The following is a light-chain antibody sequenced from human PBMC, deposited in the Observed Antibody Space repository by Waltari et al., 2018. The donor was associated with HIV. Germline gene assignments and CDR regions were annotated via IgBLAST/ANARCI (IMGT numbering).Light chain of an antibody. Sequence: EIVMTQSPVTLSVSPGERATLPCRASQNVGNKIVWYQRRPGQSPRLIMFAKSVRATGIPTRFSGSGSGTDFALIITTPQPEDYGIYYCQQYNGSWTFGRGT. CDR2: AKS. CDR3: QQYNGSWT. V-gene: IGKV3D-15*03. CDR1: QNVGNK. J-gene: IGKJ1*01.